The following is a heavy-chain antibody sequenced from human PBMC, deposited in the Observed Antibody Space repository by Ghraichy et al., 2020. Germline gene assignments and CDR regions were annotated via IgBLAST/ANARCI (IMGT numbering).Heavy chain of an antibody. J-gene: IGHJ6*02. CDR1: GYTFTTYG. V-gene: IGHV1-18*04. CDR3: ARDHPSRWCSSTSCYYVDDYYYYGVDV. Sequence: ASVKVSCKASGYTFTTYGIRWMRQAPGQGLEWMGWISGYNGNTNYAQKLQGRVTMTTDTSTSTAYMELRSLRSDDTAVYYCARDHPSRWCSSTSCYYVDDYYYYGVDVWGQGTTVTVSS. CDR2: ISGYNGNT. D-gene: IGHD2-2*01.